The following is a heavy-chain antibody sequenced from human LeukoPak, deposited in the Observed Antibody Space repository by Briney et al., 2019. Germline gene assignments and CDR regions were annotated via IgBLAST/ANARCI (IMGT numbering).Heavy chain of an antibody. J-gene: IGHJ4*02. V-gene: IGHV3-23*01. CDR3: AKCMAEPGTCYFDY. Sequence: GGSLRLSCAASGFTVSSYAITSVRQAPGKGVEWVSSISGSGGNTYYADYVKGRFTISRDNYKNTLYLQMNNVGAEDTALYYCAKCMAEPGTCYFDYWGQGTLVTVSS. D-gene: IGHD6-13*01. CDR2: ISGSGGNT. CDR1: GFTVSSYA.